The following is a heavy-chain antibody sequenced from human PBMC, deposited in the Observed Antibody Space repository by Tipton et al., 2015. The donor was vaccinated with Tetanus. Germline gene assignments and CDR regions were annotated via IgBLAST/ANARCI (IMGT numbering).Heavy chain of an antibody. CDR3: ARGMAEASNCGGDCYSDY. J-gene: IGHJ4*02. V-gene: IGHV3-7*04. D-gene: IGHD2-21*02. Sequence: SLRLSCAASGFTFSGHWMHWVRQAPGKGLEWVANINRDGSGKFYVDSVKGRFTISRDEAKNSLYLQMNSLRAEDTAVYSCARGMAEASNCGGDCYSDYWGQGTLVTVSS. CDR2: INRDGSGK. CDR1: GFTFSGHW.